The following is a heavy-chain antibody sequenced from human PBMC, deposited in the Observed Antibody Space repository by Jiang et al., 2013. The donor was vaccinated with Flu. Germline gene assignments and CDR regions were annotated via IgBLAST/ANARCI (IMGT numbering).Heavy chain of an antibody. CDR3: ATAPRGSSYGYVDY. J-gene: IGHJ4*02. D-gene: IGHD5-18*01. V-gene: IGHV4-59*01. CDR2: ISYSGST. Sequence: GPGLVKPSETLSLTCTVSGGSISTYYWSWIRQPPGKGLEWIGYISYSGSTNYNPSLKSRVTISVDTSKNQFSLKLSSVTAADTAVYYCATAPRGSSYGYVDYWGQGTLVTVSS. CDR1: GGSISTYY.